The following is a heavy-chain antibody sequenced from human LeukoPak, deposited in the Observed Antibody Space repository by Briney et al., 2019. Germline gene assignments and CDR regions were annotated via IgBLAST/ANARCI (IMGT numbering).Heavy chain of an antibody. J-gene: IGHJ4*02. CDR1: GGSFSGYY. CDR2: INHSGST. Sequence: PSETLSLTCAVYGGSFSGYYWSWLRQPPGKGLEWIGEINHSGSTNYNPSLKSRVTISVDTSKNQFSLKLSSVTAADTAVYYCARAMDTEPNWNLYYFDYWGQGTLVTVSS. V-gene: IGHV4-34*01. CDR3: ARAMDTEPNWNLYYFDY. D-gene: IGHD1-7*01.